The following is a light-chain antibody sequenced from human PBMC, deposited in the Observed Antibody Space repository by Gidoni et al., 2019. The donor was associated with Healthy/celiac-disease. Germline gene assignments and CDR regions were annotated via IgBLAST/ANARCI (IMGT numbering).Light chain of an antibody. V-gene: IGLV1-44*01. CDR1: SSNIGSNT. CDR2: SNN. Sequence: QSVLTHPPSASGTPGQVVTITCSGSSSNIGSNTVNWYQQLPGTAPKLLIYSNNQHPSGVPDRFSGCKSGTSASLAISGLQSEDEADYYCAAWDDSLNGLWVFGGGTKLTVL. J-gene: IGLJ3*02. CDR3: AAWDDSLNGLWV.